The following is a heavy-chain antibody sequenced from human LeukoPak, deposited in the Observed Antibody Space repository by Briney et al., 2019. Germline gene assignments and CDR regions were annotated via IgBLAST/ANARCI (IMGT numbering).Heavy chain of an antibody. J-gene: IGHJ4*02. Sequence: ASVKVSCKASGYTFTSYDINWVRQATGQGLEWMGWMNPNSGNTGYAQKFQGRVTITRNTSISTAHIELSSLRSEDTAVYYCARGPNYYDSSGYYHDYWGQGTLVTVSS. V-gene: IGHV1-8*03. CDR3: ARGPNYYDSSGYYHDY. CDR1: GYTFTSYD. CDR2: MNPNSGNT. D-gene: IGHD3-22*01.